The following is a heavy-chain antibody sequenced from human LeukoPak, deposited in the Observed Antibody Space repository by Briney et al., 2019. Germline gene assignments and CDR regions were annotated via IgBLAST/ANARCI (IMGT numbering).Heavy chain of an antibody. Sequence: GGSLRLSCAASGFTFSSYWMNWVRQAPGKGLEWVAVISYDGSNKYYADSVKGRFTISRDNSKNTLYLQMNSLRAEDTAVYYCARDREEQQLTFDYWGQGTLVTVSS. V-gene: IGHV3-30*03. CDR2: ISYDGSNK. CDR1: GFTFSSYW. CDR3: ARDREEQQLTFDY. J-gene: IGHJ4*02. D-gene: IGHD6-13*01.